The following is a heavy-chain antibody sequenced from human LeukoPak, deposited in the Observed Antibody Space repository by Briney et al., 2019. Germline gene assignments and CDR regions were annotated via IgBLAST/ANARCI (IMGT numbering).Heavy chain of an antibody. D-gene: IGHD2-15*01. J-gene: IGHJ4*02. CDR3: ARRDIVVVVSASDY. CDR1: GFTFGDYA. V-gene: IGHV3-23*01. Sequence: GGSLRLSCTASGFTFGDYAMSWFRQAPGKGLEWVSGITASGDSTYYADSVEGRFTMSRDNSKNTVYLQMNSLRVDDTAVYYCARRDIVVVVSASDYWGQGTLVTVSS. CDR2: ITASGDST.